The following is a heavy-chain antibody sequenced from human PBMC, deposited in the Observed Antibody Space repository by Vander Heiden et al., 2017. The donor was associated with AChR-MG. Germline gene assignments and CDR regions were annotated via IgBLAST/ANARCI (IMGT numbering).Heavy chain of an antibody. CDR1: GGSISSSSHY. J-gene: IGHJ4*01. CDR3: GILVGVAGTYDY. V-gene: IGHV4-39*01. D-gene: IGHD6-19*01. Sequence: QLQLQESGPGLVKPSDTLSLTCTVSGGSISSSSHYWGWIRQRPGKGLEWIASIYESPGTYYISSLKRRVTISVDTLWNQFSLHIRPVPAADPAVCCCGILVGVAGTYDYW. CDR2: IYESPGT.